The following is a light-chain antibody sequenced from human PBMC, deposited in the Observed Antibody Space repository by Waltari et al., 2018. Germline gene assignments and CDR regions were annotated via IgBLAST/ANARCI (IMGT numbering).Light chain of an antibody. CDR1: SSDVGGYNY. CDR2: EVT. CDR3: SSYTSSTYPVV. J-gene: IGLJ2*01. Sequence: QSALTQPASVSGSPGQSVTISCTGTSSDVGGYNYVSWYQQHPGNAPKLMIYEVTHRPSGVSNRFSGSKYGNTASLTISGLQAEDEADYYCSSYTSSTYPVVFGGGTKLTVL. V-gene: IGLV2-14*01.